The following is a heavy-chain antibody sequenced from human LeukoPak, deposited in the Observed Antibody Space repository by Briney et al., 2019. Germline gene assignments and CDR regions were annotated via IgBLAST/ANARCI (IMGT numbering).Heavy chain of an antibody. CDR1: GYTFTSYG. J-gene: IGHJ4*02. V-gene: IGHV1-18*01. CDR2: ISAYNGNT. CDR3: ARENIVATIGENFDY. D-gene: IGHD5-12*01. Sequence: ASVKVSCKASGYTFTSYGISRVRQAAGQGLEWMGWISAYNGNTNYAQKLQGRVTMTTDTSTSTAYMELRSLRSDDTAVYYCARENIVATIGENFDYWGQGTLVTVSS.